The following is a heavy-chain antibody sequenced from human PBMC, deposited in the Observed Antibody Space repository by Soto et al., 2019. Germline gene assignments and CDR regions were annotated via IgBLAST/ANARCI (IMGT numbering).Heavy chain of an antibody. Sequence: QVQLVQSGAEVKKPGASVKVSCKVSGYTLTELSMHWVRQAPGKGLEWMGGFDPEDGETIYAQKFQGRVTMTEDTSTDTAYMELSSLRSEDTAVYYCATVFSAAGAAHNYYYMDVWGKGTTVTVSS. CDR1: GYTLTELS. CDR2: FDPEDGET. V-gene: IGHV1-24*01. J-gene: IGHJ6*03. D-gene: IGHD6-13*01. CDR3: ATVFSAAGAAHNYYYMDV.